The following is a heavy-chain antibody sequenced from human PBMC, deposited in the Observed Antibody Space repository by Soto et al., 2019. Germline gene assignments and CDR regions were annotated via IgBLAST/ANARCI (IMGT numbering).Heavy chain of an antibody. V-gene: IGHV3-30*18. Sequence: LRLSRAAAEFTFSSYGMHWVRQAPGKGLEWVAVISYDGSNKYYADSVKGRFTISRDNSKNTLYLQMNSLRAEDTAVYYCAKDLMIVVVTPRAPTFDYWGQGTLVTAPQ. D-gene: IGHD3-22*01. CDR3: AKDLMIVVVTPRAPTFDY. CDR1: EFTFSSYG. CDR2: ISYDGSNK. J-gene: IGHJ4*02.